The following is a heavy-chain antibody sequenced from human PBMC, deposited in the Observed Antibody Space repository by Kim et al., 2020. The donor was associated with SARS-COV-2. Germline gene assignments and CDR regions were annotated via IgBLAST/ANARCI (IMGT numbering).Heavy chain of an antibody. CDR3: AKDSAGGSGSYYMRFQSYYFDY. J-gene: IGHJ4*02. CDR1: GFTSSSYG. V-gene: IGHV3-30*18. D-gene: IGHD3-10*01. Sequence: GGSLRLSCAASGFTSSSYGMHWVRQAPGKGLEWVAVISYDGSNKYYADSVKGRFTISRDNSKNTLYLQMNSLRAEDTAVYYCAKDSAGGSGSYYMRFQSYYFDYWGQGTLVTVSS. CDR2: ISYDGSNK.